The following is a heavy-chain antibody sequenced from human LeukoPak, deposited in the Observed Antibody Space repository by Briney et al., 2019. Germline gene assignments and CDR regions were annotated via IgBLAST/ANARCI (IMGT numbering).Heavy chain of an antibody. Sequence: SETLSLTCTVSGYSISSGYYWGWIRQSPVKGLEWIGTIYHSGSTYYNPSLKSRVTISVDTSKNQFSLKVSSVTAADTAIYYCAASDGESYWSRTFDIWGQGTVVTVSS. D-gene: IGHD1-26*01. CDR1: GYSISSGYY. CDR2: IYHSGST. V-gene: IGHV4-38-2*02. CDR3: AASDGESYWSRTFDI. J-gene: IGHJ3*02.